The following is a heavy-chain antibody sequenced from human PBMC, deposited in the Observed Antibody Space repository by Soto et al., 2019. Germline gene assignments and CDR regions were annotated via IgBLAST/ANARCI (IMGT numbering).Heavy chain of an antibody. V-gene: IGHV1-8*01. CDR3: ARELVDTSEGYFDY. J-gene: IGHJ4*02. D-gene: IGHD5-18*01. CDR1: GYTFTSYD. Sequence: ASVKVSCKASGYTFTSYDINWVRQATGQGLEWMGWMNPNSGNTGYAQKFQGRVTMTRNTSISTAYMELSSLRSEDTAVYYCARELVDTSEGYFDYWGQGTLVTVSS. CDR2: MNPNSGNT.